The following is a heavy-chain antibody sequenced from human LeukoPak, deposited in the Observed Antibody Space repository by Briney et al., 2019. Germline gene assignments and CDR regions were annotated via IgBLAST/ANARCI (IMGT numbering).Heavy chain of an antibody. D-gene: IGHD4-17*01. Sequence: GGSLRLSCEASGFSFSSYAMTWVRQAPGKGLQWVSSITTTSDYIYYSDSVKGRFTISRDNAKNSLYLQMISLRAEDTAVYSCAKVAAYGDYAPLGHWGQGTLVTVSS. V-gene: IGHV3-21*01. CDR2: ITTTSDYI. CDR3: AKVAAYGDYAPLGH. J-gene: IGHJ4*01. CDR1: GFSFSSYA.